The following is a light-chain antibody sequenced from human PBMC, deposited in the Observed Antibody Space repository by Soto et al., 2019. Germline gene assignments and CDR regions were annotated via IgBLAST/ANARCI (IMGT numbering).Light chain of an antibody. CDR2: DVS. CDR1: SSGVGDYNY. CDR3: CSYAGSYSFV. V-gene: IGLV2-11*01. Sequence: QSALTQPRSVSGSPGQSVTISCTGTSSGVGDYNYVSWYQQHPGKAPKLMIYDVSKRPSGVPVRFSGSKSGNTASLTISGLQAEDEADYYCCSYAGSYSFVFGTGTKLTVL. J-gene: IGLJ1*01.